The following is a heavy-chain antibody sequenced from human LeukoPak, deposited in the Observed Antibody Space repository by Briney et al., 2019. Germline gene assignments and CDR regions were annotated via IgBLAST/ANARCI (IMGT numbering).Heavy chain of an antibody. CDR2: ISGGGAST. J-gene: IGHJ4*02. V-gene: IGHV3-23*01. CDR3: AKGGSSWSRWDY. CDR1: GFTFGSHA. D-gene: IGHD6-13*01. Sequence: GGSLRLSCAASGFTFGSHAMSWVRQAPGKGLEWVSTISGGGASTYYADSVQGRFTISRDNSKNTVYLQMNSLRDEDTAVYYCAKGGSSWSRWDYWGQGTLVTVSS.